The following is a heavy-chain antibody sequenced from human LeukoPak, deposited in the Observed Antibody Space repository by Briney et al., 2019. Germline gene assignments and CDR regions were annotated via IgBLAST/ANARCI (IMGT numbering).Heavy chain of an antibody. J-gene: IGHJ4*02. CDR2: IKSESDGGTT. V-gene: IGHV3-15*07. Sequence: LLGSLRLSCAASGIIFNNVWMNWVRQAPGKGLEWVARIKSESDGGTTDYAAPVKGRFTISRDDSKNTLYLQMNSLKTDDTALYYCTTRRVDTGVVTGDFWGQGTLVTVSS. CDR3: TTRRVDTGVVTGDF. CDR1: GIIFNNVW. D-gene: IGHD2-21*02.